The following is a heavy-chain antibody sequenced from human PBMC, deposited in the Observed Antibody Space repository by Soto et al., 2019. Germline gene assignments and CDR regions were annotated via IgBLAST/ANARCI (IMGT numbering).Heavy chain of an antibody. CDR1: GYTFTGYY. D-gene: IGHD3-22*01. Sequence: GASVKVSCKASGYTFTGYYMHCVRQAPGQGLEWMGWINPNSGGTNYAQKFQGRVTMTRDTSISTAYMELSRLRSDDTAVYYCASVHYYDSSVQPGYWGQGTLVTVSS. CDR3: ASVHYYDSSVQPGY. CDR2: INPNSGGT. J-gene: IGHJ4*02. V-gene: IGHV1-2*02.